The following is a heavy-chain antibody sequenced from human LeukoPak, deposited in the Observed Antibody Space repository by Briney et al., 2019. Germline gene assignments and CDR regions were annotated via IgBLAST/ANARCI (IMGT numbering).Heavy chain of an antibody. CDR3: AGSIAARLDYFDY. CDR2: INPSGGST. Sequence: GASVKVSCKASGYTFTSYYIHWVRQAPGQGLEWMGIINPSGGSTSYAQKFQGRVTMTRDMSTSTVYMELSSLRSEDTAVYYCAGSIAARLDYFDYWGQGTLVTVSS. CDR1: GYTFTSYY. V-gene: IGHV1-46*01. D-gene: IGHD6-6*01. J-gene: IGHJ4*02.